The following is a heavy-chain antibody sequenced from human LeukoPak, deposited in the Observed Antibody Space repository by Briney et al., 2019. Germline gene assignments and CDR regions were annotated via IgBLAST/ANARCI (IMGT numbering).Heavy chain of an antibody. CDR2: IYYSGST. V-gene: IGHV4-39*07. Sequence: PSETLSLTCTVSGGSISSSSYYWGWIRQPPGKGLEWIGSIYYSGSTYYNPSLKSRVTISVDTSKNQFSLKLSSVTAADTAVYYCARDRLQLQSWGQGTLVTVSS. J-gene: IGHJ5*02. D-gene: IGHD1-1*01. CDR3: ARDRLQLQS. CDR1: GGSISSSSYY.